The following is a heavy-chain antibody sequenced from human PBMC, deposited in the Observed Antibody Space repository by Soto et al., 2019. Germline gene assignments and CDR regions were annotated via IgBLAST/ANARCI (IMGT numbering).Heavy chain of an antibody. V-gene: IGHV4-34*01. J-gene: IGHJ4*02. CDR3: ARGILLWFGTDY. CDR2: INHSGST. D-gene: IGHD3-10*01. Sequence: QVQLQQWGAGLLKPSETLSLTCAVYGGSFSGYYWSWIRQPPGKGLEWIGEINHSGSTNYNPSLKSRVTISVDTSKNLFSLKLSSVTAAATAVYYCARGILLWFGTDYWGQGTLVTVSS. CDR1: GGSFSGYY.